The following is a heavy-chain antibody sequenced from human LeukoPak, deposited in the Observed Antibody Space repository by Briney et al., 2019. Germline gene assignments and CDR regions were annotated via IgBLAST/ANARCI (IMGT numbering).Heavy chain of an antibody. D-gene: IGHD2-2*01. CDR2: ISYGGDNT. CDR1: GFTFTDYA. J-gene: IGHJ4*02. V-gene: IGHV3-23*01. Sequence: GGSLRLSCAASGFTFTDYAMNWVRQAPGKGLEWVSGISYGGDNTYYADSVKGRFTISRDNPRNTLNLALNSLRAEDTAVYYCAKDVAQLLPIYYFDYWGQGTLVTVSS. CDR3: AKDVAQLLPIYYFDY.